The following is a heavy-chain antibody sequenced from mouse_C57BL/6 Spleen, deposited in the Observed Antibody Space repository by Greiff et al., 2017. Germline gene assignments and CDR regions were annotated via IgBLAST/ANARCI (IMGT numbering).Heavy chain of an antibody. D-gene: IGHD1-1*01. V-gene: IGHV5-9-1*02. CDR1: GFTFSSYA. CDR2: ISSGGDYI. Sequence: EVQGVESGEGLVKPGGSLKLSCAASGFTFSSYAMSWVRQTPEKRLEWVAYISSGGDYIYYADTVKGRFTISRDNARNTLYLQMSSLKSEDTAMYYCTRVGYGSSYVDYWGQGTTLTVSS. J-gene: IGHJ2*01. CDR3: TRVGYGSSYVDY.